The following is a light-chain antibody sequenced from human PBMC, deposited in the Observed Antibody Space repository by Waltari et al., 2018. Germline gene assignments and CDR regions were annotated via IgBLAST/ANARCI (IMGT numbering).Light chain of an antibody. V-gene: IGLV3-25*03. CDR2: KDT. CDR1: SLSKQF. CDR3: QTADLGGDVV. J-gene: IGLJ2*01. Sequence: SYEVTQPPSVSVSPGQTARITCFGDSLSKQFVYWYQQKSGPAPVLVIFKDTERASGIPERVSGSTSGTIVTLTINGVQAQDEADYYCQTADLGGDVVFGGGTKLTVL.